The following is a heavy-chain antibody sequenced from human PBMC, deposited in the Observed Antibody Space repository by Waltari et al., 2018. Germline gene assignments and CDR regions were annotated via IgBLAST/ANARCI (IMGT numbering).Heavy chain of an antibody. D-gene: IGHD3-3*01. CDR1: GGSISSYY. J-gene: IGHJ6*02. Sequence: QVQLQESGPGLVKPSETLSLTCSVSGGSISSYYLNWIRQPAGKGLEWIGRIEITGSTNYNPYLKSRVTISVDKSKKQFSLMLTSVTAADTAVYYCGRGTPWSGMDVWGQGTTVTVSS. CDR2: IEITGST. V-gene: IGHV4-4*07. CDR3: GRGTPWSGMDV.